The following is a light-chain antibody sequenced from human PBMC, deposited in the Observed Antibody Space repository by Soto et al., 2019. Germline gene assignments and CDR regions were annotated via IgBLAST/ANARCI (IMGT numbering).Light chain of an antibody. CDR1: QSIINW. Sequence: SELSQSPSTLSASVGDRVTITCRASQSIINWLGWYQQKPGKAPKLLSYKASSVESGPPSRSSGSASRTDSTLTSNMLQPDDFATYRRQQYNCPPWTFGQGTKVDIK. J-gene: IGKJ1*01. CDR2: KAS. V-gene: IGKV1-5*03. CDR3: QQYNCPPWT.